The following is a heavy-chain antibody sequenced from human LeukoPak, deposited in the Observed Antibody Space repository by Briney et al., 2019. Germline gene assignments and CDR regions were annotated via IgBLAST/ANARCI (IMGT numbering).Heavy chain of an antibody. J-gene: IGHJ4*02. D-gene: IGHD5-18*01. CDR3: AKVVIGYSYGTIDY. CDR1: GFTFSSYA. V-gene: IGHV3-23*01. Sequence: GGSLRLSCAASGFTFSSYAMSWVRQAPGKGLERVSAISGSGGSTYYADSVKGRFTISRDNSKNTLYLQMNSQRAEDTAVYYCAKVVIGYSYGTIDYWGQGTLVTVSS. CDR2: ISGSGGST.